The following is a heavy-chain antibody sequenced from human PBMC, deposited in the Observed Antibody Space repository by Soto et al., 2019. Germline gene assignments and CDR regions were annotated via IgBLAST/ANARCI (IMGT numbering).Heavy chain of an antibody. D-gene: IGHD6-19*01. J-gene: IGHJ4*02. CDR2: VYHNGLT. CDR3: ARDAAVPGETDRFDY. CDR1: GDSIGGNVW. V-gene: IGHV4-4*02. Sequence: SETLSLTCAVSGDSIGGNVWWRWVRQPPGKELEWIGEVYHNGLTDYNPSLKGRVTMSADTSKNQFSLDVTSVTAADTAMYYCARDAAVPGETDRFDYWGQGTLVTVSS.